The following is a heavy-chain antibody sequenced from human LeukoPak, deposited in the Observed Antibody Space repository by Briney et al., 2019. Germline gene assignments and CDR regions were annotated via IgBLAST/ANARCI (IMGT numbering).Heavy chain of an antibody. V-gene: IGHV3-23*01. CDR1: GFTFSRYG. Sequence: PGGSLRLSCAASGFTFSRYGMSWVRQAPGKGLEWVSAISNSGGSTYYADSVKGRFTISRDNSKNTLYLQMNSLRTEDTAVYYCAGGLYSGYDYELDPWGQGTLVTVSS. J-gene: IGHJ5*02. CDR2: ISNSGGST. CDR3: AGGLYSGYDYELDP. D-gene: IGHD5-12*01.